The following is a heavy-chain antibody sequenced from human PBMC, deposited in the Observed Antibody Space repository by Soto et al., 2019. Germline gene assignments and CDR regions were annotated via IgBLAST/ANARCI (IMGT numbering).Heavy chain of an antibody. V-gene: IGHV3-7*01. Sequence: PGGSLRLSCIASGFTFSGHWMTWVRQAPGKGLEWVAHIDHEGSEKNYVDSVKGRFSISRDNGKNLVRLYLNSLRAEDTGVYYCARVSDLYSGSSRPFDYWGQGTLVTGSS. CDR3: ARVSDLYSGSSRPFDY. J-gene: IGHJ4*02. CDR2: IDHEGSEK. D-gene: IGHD1-26*01. CDR1: GFTFSGHW.